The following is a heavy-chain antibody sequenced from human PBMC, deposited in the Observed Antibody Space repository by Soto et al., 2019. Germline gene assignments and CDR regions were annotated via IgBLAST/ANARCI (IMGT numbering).Heavy chain of an antibody. V-gene: IGHV4-34*01. CDR3: ARGLNIVATIPSCFDY. D-gene: IGHD5-12*01. J-gene: IGHJ4*02. CDR1: GGSFSGYY. Sequence: SETLSLTCAVYGGSFSGYYWSWIRQPPGKGLEWIGEINHSGSTNYNPSLKSRVTISVDTSKNQLSLKLSSVTAADTAVYYCARGLNIVATIPSCFDYWGQGTLVTVSS. CDR2: INHSGST.